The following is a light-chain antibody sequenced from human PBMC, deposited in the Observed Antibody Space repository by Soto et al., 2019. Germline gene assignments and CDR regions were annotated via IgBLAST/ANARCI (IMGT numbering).Light chain of an antibody. J-gene: IGLJ2*01. V-gene: IGLV1-44*01. CDR1: SSNIGSNT. CDR2: SNN. CDR3: AAWDDSLNAL. Sequence: QSVLTQPPSASGTPGQRGTLSCSGSSSNIGSNTVNWYQQLPGTAPKLLIYSNNQRPSGVPDRFSGSKSGTSASLAISGLQSEDEADYYCAAWDDSLNALFGGGTKLTVL.